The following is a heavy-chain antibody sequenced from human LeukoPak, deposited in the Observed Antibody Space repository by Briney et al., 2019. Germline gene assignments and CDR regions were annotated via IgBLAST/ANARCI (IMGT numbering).Heavy chain of an antibody. J-gene: IGHJ3*02. CDR3: ARDRLFGRTDAFDI. V-gene: IGHV4-30-4*08. D-gene: IGHD3-3*01. CDR1: GGSISSGDYY. Sequence: SQTLSLTCTVSGGSISSGDYYWSWIRQPPGKGLEWIGYIYYSGSTYYNPSLKSRVTISVDTSKNQFFLKLSSVTAADTAVYYCARDRLFGRTDAFDIWGQGTMVTVSS. CDR2: IYYSGST.